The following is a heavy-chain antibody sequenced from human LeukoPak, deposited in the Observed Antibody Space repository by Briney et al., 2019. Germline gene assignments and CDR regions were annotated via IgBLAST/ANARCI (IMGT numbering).Heavy chain of an antibody. D-gene: IGHD5-18*01. CDR3: AKAHGGAMDTPYFFDY. V-gene: IGHV3-43D*04. Sequence: PGGSLRLSCAASGFTFDDYAMHWVRQAPGKGVEWVSLISWDGGSKYYADSVKGGFTISRDNRKNCLYLQMNSLRAEHTALYYCAKAHGGAMDTPYFFDYWGQGTLVTVSS. CDR1: GFTFDDYA. J-gene: IGHJ4*02. CDR2: ISWDGGSK.